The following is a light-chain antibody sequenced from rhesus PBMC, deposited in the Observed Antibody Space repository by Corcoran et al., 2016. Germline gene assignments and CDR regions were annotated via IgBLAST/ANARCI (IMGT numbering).Light chain of an antibody. Sequence: DIQMTQSPSSLSASVGDRVTITCRTSENVNNYLNWYQQKPGKAPKFMIYKASTLHSGVPSRFSGSGSGTDYSLPLSNLPPEDVAISYFQQGYGTPWTFGQGTKVEIE. J-gene: IGKJ1*01. V-gene: IGKV1-74*01. CDR3: QQGYGTPWT. CDR1: ENVNNY. CDR2: KAS.